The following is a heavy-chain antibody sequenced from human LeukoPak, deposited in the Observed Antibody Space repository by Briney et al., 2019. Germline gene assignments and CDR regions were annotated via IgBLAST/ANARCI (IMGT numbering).Heavy chain of an antibody. J-gene: IGHJ4*02. CDR2: IYTSGYT. D-gene: IGHD2-15*01. Sequence: SETLSLTCTVSGDSLSSSFWSWIRQPAGKGLEWIGRIYTSGYTNYNPSLKSRVTMSVDTSKNQFSLKLNSLTAADAAVYYCARDCSGGSCYSGFVDYGGQGTLVTVPS. CDR1: GDSLSSSF. CDR3: ARDCSGGSCYSGFVDY. V-gene: IGHV4-4*07.